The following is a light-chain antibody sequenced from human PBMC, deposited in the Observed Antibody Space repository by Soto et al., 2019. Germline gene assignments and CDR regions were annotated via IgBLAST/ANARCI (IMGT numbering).Light chain of an antibody. CDR2: EVD. Sequence: QSVLTQPPSASGSPGQSVTTPCTGTSSDVGAYNYVSWYQQYPGKAPKLMIYEVDKRPSGVPDRFSGSKSGSTASLTVSGLQAEDEADYYCSSFACTISLYVFGPGSMVTV. V-gene: IGLV2-8*01. CDR1: SSDVGAYNY. CDR3: SSFACTISLYV. J-gene: IGLJ1*01.